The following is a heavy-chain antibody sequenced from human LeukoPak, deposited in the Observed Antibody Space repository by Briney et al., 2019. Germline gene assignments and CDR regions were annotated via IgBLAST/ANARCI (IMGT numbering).Heavy chain of an antibody. D-gene: IGHD3-10*01. CDR1: GFTFSSYG. CDR2: IRYDGSNK. J-gene: IGHJ4*02. Sequence: GGSLRLSCAASGFTFSSYGMHWVRQAPGKGLEWAAFIRYDGSNKYYADSVKGRFTISRDNAKNSLYLQMNSLRAEDTAVYYCARDYYGSGSYHYWGQGTLVTVSS. CDR3: ARDYYGSGSYHY. V-gene: IGHV3-30*02.